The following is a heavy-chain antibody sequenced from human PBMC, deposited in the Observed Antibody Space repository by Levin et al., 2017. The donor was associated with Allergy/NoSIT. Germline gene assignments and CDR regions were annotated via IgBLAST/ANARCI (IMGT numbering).Heavy chain of an antibody. D-gene: IGHD6-13*01. CDR2: ISSNGGST. Sequence: GESLKISCAASGFTFSSYAMHWVRQAPGKGLEYVSAISSNGGSTYYANSVKGRFTISRDNSKNTLYLQMGSLRAEDMAVYYCARYAVAAAGVSSLKNNWFDPWGQGTLVTVSS. CDR1: GFTFSSYA. CDR3: ARYAVAAAGVSSLKNNWFDP. J-gene: IGHJ5*02. V-gene: IGHV3-64*01.